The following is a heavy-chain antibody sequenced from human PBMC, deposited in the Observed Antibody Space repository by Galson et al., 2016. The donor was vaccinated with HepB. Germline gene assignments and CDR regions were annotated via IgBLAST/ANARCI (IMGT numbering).Heavy chain of an antibody. J-gene: IGHJ6*04. CDR2: IGTAGDT. CDR3: ARGKFDCSGGTCHYYGMDV. V-gene: IGHV3-13*01. CDR1: GLTFSRCD. D-gene: IGHD2-15*01. Sequence: SLRLSCAASGLTFSRCDMHWVRQATGKGLEWVSAIGTAGDTYYPGSVRGRFTISRENSKNSLYLQMNSQTAGDTAVYYCARGKFDCSGGTCHYYGMDVWGKGTTVTVSS.